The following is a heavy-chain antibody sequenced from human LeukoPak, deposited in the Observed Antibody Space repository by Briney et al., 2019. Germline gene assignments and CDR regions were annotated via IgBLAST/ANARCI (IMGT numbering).Heavy chain of an antibody. CDR2: ISWNSGSI. D-gene: IGHD1-26*01. Sequence: GGSLRLSCAASGFTFDDYAIHWVRQAPGKGLEWVSGISWNSGSIGYADSVKGRFTISRDNAKNSLYLQMNSLRAEDTALYYCAKDISGSYLGNFDYWGQGTLVTVSS. V-gene: IGHV3-9*01. CDR3: AKDISGSYLGNFDY. CDR1: GFTFDDYA. J-gene: IGHJ4*02.